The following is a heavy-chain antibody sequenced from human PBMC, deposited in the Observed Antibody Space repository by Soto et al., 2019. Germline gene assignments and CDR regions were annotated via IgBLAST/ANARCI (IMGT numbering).Heavy chain of an antibody. D-gene: IGHD1-26*01. CDR1: GYSFTTYW. V-gene: IGHV5-51*01. Sequence: GESLKISCKGSGYSFTTYWVAWVRQMPGKGLEWMGIMYPGDSESKYSPSFQGQVTISADRSISTAYLQWSSLKASDTAIYYCGRIVYSVGGSSNYLDAWGQGTLVTVSS. CDR3: GRIVYSVGGSSNYLDA. CDR2: MYPGDSES. J-gene: IGHJ4*02.